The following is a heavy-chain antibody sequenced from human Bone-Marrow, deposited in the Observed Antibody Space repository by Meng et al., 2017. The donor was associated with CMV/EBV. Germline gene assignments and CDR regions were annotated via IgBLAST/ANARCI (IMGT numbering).Heavy chain of an antibody. V-gene: IGHV1-3*04. CDR1: GYTFAADA. Sequence: FGYTFAADARHWVRQDHGQRLEWLGWIKTGYGNTKYSQKFQDRVTITRDTSASTVYMEVSSLTSEDTGVYYCARQGSKTGTTGDFDYWGQGTLVTVSS. CDR3: ARQGSKTGTTGDFDY. J-gene: IGHJ4*02. D-gene: IGHD1-1*01. CDR2: IKTGYGNT.